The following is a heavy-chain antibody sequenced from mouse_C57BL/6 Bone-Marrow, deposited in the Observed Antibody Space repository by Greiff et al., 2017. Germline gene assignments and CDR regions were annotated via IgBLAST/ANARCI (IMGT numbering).Heavy chain of an antibody. Sequence: EVKVVESGGGLVQPGGSMKLSCVASGFTFSNYWMNWVRQSPEKGLEWVAQIRLKSDNYATHYAESVKGRFTISRDDSKSSVYLQMNNLRAEDTGIYYCTGELLTVYFDYWGQGTTLTVSS. D-gene: IGHD1-1*01. CDR2: IRLKSDNYAT. V-gene: IGHV6-3*01. CDR1: GFTFSNYW. CDR3: TGELLTVYFDY. J-gene: IGHJ2*01.